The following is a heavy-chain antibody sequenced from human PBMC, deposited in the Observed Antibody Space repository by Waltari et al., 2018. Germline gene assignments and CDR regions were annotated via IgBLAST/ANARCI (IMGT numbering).Heavy chain of an antibody. J-gene: IGHJ6*02. CDR2: IYSGGST. Sequence: EVQLVESGGGLVQPGGSLRLSYAASGFTVSSNYMSWVRQAPGKGLEWVSVIYSGGSTYYADSVKGRFTISRDNSKNTLYLQMNSLRAEDTAVYYCARDLEWEPPRYYGMDVWGQGTTVTVSS. V-gene: IGHV3-66*02. CDR1: GFTVSSNY. D-gene: IGHD3-3*01. CDR3: ARDLEWEPPRYYGMDV.